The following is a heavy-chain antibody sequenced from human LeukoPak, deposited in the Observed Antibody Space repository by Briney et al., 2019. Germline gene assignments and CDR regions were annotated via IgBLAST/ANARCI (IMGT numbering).Heavy chain of an antibody. V-gene: IGHV4-59*01. CDR1: AASICSYS. J-gene: IGHJ4*02. D-gene: IGHD3-22*01. CDR2: IYYSGNT. Sequence: PETLSLTCTVSAASICSYSWSWIRHPPRKGLEWIGYIYYSGNTNYNPSLKSRVTISVDTSKNQFSLKVSSVTAADTAVYYCASAHTSGMDYWGQGALVTVSS. CDR3: ASAHTSGMDY.